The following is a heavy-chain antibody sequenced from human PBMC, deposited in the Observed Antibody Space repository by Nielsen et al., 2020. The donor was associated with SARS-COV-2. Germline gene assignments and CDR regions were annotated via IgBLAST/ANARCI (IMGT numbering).Heavy chain of an antibody. D-gene: IGHD6-13*01. Sequence: ASVKVSYKASGYTFTGYYMHWVRQAPGQGLEWMGWINTNTGNPTYAQGFTGRFVFSLDTSVNTAYLQISRLKPEDTAVYFCAKDLAASVYWGQGTLVTVSS. CDR1: GYTFTGYY. J-gene: IGHJ4*02. CDR3: AKDLAASVY. CDR2: INTNTGNP. V-gene: IGHV7-4-1*02.